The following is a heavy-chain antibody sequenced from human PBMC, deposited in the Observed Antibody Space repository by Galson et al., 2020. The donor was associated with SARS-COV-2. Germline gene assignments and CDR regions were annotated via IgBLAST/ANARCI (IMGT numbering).Heavy chain of an antibody. CDR2: ISADNGNT. CDR1: GYSFTTYG. Sequence: ASVKVSCKTSGYSFTTYGISWVRQAPGQGLEWVGWISADNGNTNYAEKFQGRVTMTTDTSTTTAYMELRSLTSDDTAVYYCAIVWTMLRGVKPNVDYWGQGSMVTVSS. J-gene: IGHJ4*02. CDR3: AIVWTMLRGVKPNVDY. D-gene: IGHD3-10*01. V-gene: IGHV1-18*01.